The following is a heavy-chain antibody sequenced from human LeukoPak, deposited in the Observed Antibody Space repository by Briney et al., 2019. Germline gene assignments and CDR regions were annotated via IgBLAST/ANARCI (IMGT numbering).Heavy chain of an antibody. CDR1: GFTSSSYS. V-gene: IGHV3-21*01. J-gene: IGHJ6*02. Sequence: GGSLRLSCAASGFTSSSYSMNWVRQAPGKGLEWVSSISSSSSYIYYADSVKGRFTISRDNAKNSLYLQMNSLRAEDTAVYYCARDFYGSGFYYYYGMDVWGQGTTVTVSS. CDR3: ARDFYGSGFYYYYGMDV. D-gene: IGHD3-10*01. CDR2: ISSSSSYI.